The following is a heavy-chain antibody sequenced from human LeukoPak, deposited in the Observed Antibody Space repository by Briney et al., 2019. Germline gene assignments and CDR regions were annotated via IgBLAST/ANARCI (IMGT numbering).Heavy chain of an antibody. CDR1: GYTFTSYG. CDR3: ARSILTGYYPGGYYFDY. Sequence: ASVKVSCKASGYTFTSYGISWVRQAPGQGLEWMGWISAYNGNTNYAQKLQGRVTMTTDTSTRTAYMDLRSLRSDDTAVYYCARSILTGYYPGGYYFDYWGQGTLVTVSS. D-gene: IGHD3-9*01. V-gene: IGHV1-18*04. J-gene: IGHJ4*02. CDR2: ISAYNGNT.